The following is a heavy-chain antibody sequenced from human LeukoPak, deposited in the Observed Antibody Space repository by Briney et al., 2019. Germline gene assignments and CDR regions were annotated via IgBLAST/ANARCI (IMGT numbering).Heavy chain of an antibody. D-gene: IGHD3-9*01. CDR2: INPNSGGT. CDR3: ARDFESSFDP. CDR1: GYTFTGYY. J-gene: IGHJ5*02. V-gene: IGHV1-2*02. Sequence: ASVKVSCKASGYTFTGYYMHWVRQAPGQGLEWMGWINPNSGGTNYAQKFQGRVTMTRDTSISTAYMELRSLRSDDTAVYYCARDFESSFDPWGQGALVTVSS.